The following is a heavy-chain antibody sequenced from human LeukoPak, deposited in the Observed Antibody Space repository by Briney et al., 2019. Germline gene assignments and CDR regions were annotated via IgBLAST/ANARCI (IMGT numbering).Heavy chain of an antibody. J-gene: IGHJ4*02. CDR1: GGSISSYY. D-gene: IGHD2-2*01. Sequence: SSETLSLTCTVSGGSISSYYWSWIRQPPGKGLEWIGYIYYSGSTNYNPSLKSRVTISVDTSKNQLSLKLSSVTAADTAVYYCARIDLQYCSSTSCYPNFDYWGQGTLVTVSS. CDR3: ARIDLQYCSSTSCYPNFDY. V-gene: IGHV4-59*01. CDR2: IYYSGST.